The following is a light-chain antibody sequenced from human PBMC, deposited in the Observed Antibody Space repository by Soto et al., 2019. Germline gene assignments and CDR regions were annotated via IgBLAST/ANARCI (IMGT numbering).Light chain of an antibody. CDR3: SSLTSSSTLYV. J-gene: IGLJ1*01. V-gene: IGLV2-14*03. CDR1: SSDVGSYNY. Sequence: QSALTQPASVSGSPGQSITISRTGTSSDVGSYNYVSWYQHHPGKAPKLMIYDVNNRPSGVSNRFSGSKSGNAASLTISGLHTEDEADYYCSSLTSSSTLYVFGTGTKLTVL. CDR2: DVN.